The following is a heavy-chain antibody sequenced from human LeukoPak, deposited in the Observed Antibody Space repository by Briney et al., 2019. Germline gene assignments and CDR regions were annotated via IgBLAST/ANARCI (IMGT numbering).Heavy chain of an antibody. D-gene: IGHD1-14*01. CDR3: AKLTRGYYYMDV. CDR2: LNQDGSEK. J-gene: IGHJ6*03. V-gene: IGHV3-7*01. Sequence: PGGSLRLSCAASGLTFSSYWMSWVRQTPGKGLEWVANLNQDGSEKRYVDSAKGRFTISRDNAKNSLYLQMNSLRGEDTAVYYCAKLTRGYYYMDVWGKGTTVTVSS. CDR1: GLTFSSYW.